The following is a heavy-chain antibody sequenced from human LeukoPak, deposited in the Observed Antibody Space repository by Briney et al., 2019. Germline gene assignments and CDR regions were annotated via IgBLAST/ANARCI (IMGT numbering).Heavy chain of an antibody. CDR3: AREASSWFRYYYYMDV. Sequence: ASVKVSCKASGYTFTSYGISWVRQAPGQGLEWMGWISAYNGNTNYAQKLQGRVTMTTDTSTSTAYMELRSLRSDDTAVYYCAREASSWFRYYYYMDVWGKGTTVTVSS. CDR1: GYTFTSYG. CDR2: ISAYNGNT. V-gene: IGHV1-18*01. J-gene: IGHJ6*03. D-gene: IGHD6-13*01.